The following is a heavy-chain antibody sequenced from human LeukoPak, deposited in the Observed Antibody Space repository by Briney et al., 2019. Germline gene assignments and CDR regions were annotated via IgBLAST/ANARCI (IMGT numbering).Heavy chain of an antibody. V-gene: IGHV3-21*01. CDR1: GFTFSSYS. J-gene: IGHJ6*03. D-gene: IGHD3-3*01. Sequence: PGGSLRLSCAASGFTFSSYSMNWVRQAPGKGLGWVSSISSSSSYIYSADSVKGRFTIFRDNAKNSLYLQMNSLRAEDTAVYYCAREVRLDYDFWSGFYYHYYYYMDVWGKGTTVTVSS. CDR2: ISSSSSYI. CDR3: AREVRLDYDFWSGFYYHYYYYMDV.